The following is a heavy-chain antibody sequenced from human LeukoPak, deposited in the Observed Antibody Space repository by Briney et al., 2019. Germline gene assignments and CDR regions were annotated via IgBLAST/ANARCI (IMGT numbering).Heavy chain of an antibody. CDR1: GYTFTSYG. CDR2: VSAYNGNT. D-gene: IGHD3-16*01. CDR3: ARVYDYVWGSRIRYYFDY. V-gene: IGHV1-18*01. J-gene: IGHJ4*02. Sequence: ASVKVSCKASGYTFTSYGISWVRQAPGQGLEWMGWVSAYNGNTNYAQKLQGRVTMTTDTSTSTAYMELRSLRSDDTAVYYCARVYDYVWGSRIRYYFDYWGQGTLVTVSS.